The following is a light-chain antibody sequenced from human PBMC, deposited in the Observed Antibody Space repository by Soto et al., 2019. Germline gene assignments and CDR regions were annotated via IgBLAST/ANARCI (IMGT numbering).Light chain of an antibody. CDR1: QCLLDSDDGITY. V-gene: IGKV2-40*01. CDR3: MQRIRFPRT. CDR2: TVS. Sequence: DFVMTQSPVSLSVTPGEPASISCRSSQCLLDSDDGITYLDWFLQKPGQSPQLLIYTVSYRASGVPDRFSGSGSGTDFTLKISRVESEDVGVYYCMQRIRFPRTFGGGTKVEIK. J-gene: IGKJ4*01.